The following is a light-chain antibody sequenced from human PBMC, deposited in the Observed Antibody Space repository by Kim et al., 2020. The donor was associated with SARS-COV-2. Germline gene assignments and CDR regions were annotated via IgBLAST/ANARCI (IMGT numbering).Light chain of an antibody. Sequence: QSALTQPPSVSGSPGQSVTISCTGTSSDVGNYNRVSWYQQPPGTAPKLMIYEVSNRPSGVPDRLSGSKSANTASLTISGLQAEDEADYYCSSYTSSSTYVFGTGTKVTVL. CDR2: EVS. CDR3: SSYTSSSTYV. CDR1: SSDVGNYNR. J-gene: IGLJ1*01. V-gene: IGLV2-18*02.